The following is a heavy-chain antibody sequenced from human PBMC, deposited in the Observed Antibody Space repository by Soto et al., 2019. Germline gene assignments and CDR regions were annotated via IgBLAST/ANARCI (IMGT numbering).Heavy chain of an antibody. D-gene: IGHD2-2*01. V-gene: IGHV3-74*01. CDR2: LKSDGSNK. Sequence: GGPLRLSCAASGFTFSSYWMHWVRQAPGKGLVWVSRLKSDGSNKYYADSVKGQFTISRDNSKNTLYLQMNSLRAEDTAVYYCAKDHCSSTSCYPTIDYWGQGTLVTVSS. J-gene: IGHJ4*02. CDR3: AKDHCSSTSCYPTIDY. CDR1: GFTFSSYW.